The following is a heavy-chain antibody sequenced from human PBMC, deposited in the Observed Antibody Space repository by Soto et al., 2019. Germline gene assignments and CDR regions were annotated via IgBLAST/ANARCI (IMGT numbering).Heavy chain of an antibody. CDR2: ISYDGSNK. CDR3: ARDPKNYYDSSGYRYYFDY. J-gene: IGHJ4*02. D-gene: IGHD3-22*01. Sequence: GESLGLSCAASGYTFRSYAMHWVRQAPGKWLEWVAVISYDGSNKYYADSVKGRFTISRDNSKNTLYLQMNSLRAEDTAVYYCARDPKNYYDSSGYRYYFDYWGLGTLVTVSS. CDR1: GYTFRSYA. V-gene: IGHV3-30-3*01.